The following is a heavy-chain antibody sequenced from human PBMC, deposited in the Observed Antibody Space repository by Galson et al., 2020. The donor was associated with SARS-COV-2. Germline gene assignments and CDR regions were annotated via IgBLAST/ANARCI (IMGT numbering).Heavy chain of an antibody. D-gene: IGHD3-22*01. CDR1: GGSISSGGYY. Sequence: SQTLSLTCTVSGGSISSGGYYWSWIRQHPGKGLEWIGYIYYSGSTYYNPSLKSRVTISVDTSKNQFSLKLSSVTAADTAVYYCARAMIVVVINAFDIWGQGTMVTVSS. V-gene: IGHV4-31*03. CDR3: ARAMIVVVINAFDI. J-gene: IGHJ3*02. CDR2: IYYSGST.